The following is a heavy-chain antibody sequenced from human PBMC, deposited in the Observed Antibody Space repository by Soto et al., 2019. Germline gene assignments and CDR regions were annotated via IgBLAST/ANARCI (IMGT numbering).Heavy chain of an antibody. J-gene: IGHJ6*02. Sequence: QVQLVQSGAEVKKPGSSVKVSCKASGGTFSSYAISWVRQAPGQGLEWMGGIIPIPGTANYAQKFQGRVTTTADEPTSTAYMELSSLRSEDTAVYYCARSQGSSTSLEIYYYYYYGIDVWGQGTTVTVSS. V-gene: IGHV1-69*01. CDR1: GGTFSSYA. D-gene: IGHD2-2*01. CDR2: IIPIPGTA. CDR3: ARSQGSSTSLEIYYYYYYGIDV.